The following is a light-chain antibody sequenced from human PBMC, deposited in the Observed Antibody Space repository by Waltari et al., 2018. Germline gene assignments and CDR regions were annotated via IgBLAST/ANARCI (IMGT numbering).Light chain of an antibody. CDR2: SVN. Sequence: QSALTQPASVSGSPGQSITISCTGTSRDIGGHDYFSRYQQPPDKAPKHMIYSVNNRPQGVSRRFSGDTAGNTASLTIVGLQAEDEADYYCSSYTTSSPLYVFGTGTKVTVL. V-gene: IGLV2-14*03. J-gene: IGLJ1*01. CDR3: SSYTTSSPLYV. CDR1: SRDIGGHDY.